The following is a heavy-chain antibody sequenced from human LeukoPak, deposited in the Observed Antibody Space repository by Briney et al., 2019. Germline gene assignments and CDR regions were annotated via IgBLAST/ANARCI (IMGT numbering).Heavy chain of an antibody. Sequence: GGSLRLSCAASGFTFSSYGMHWVRQAPGKGLEWVAVISYDGSNKYYADSVKGRFTISRDNSKNTLYLQMNSLRAEDTAVYYCAREEMATTAFDYWGQGTLVTVSS. CDR3: AREEMATTAFDY. CDR2: ISYDGSNK. CDR1: GFTFSSYG. V-gene: IGHV3-30*03. D-gene: IGHD5-24*01. J-gene: IGHJ4*02.